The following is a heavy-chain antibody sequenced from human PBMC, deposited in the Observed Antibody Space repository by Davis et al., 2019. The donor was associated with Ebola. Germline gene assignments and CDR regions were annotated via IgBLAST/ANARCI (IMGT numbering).Heavy chain of an antibody. CDR1: GYTFTSYG. Sequence: AASAQVSCKASGYTFTSYGISWVRQAPGQGLEWMGWISAYNGNTNYAQKLQGRVTMTTDTSTSTAYMELRSLRSDDTAVYYCARALAPPNWFDPWGQGTLVTVSS. V-gene: IGHV1-18*01. J-gene: IGHJ5*02. CDR3: ARALAPPNWFDP. CDR2: ISAYNGNT.